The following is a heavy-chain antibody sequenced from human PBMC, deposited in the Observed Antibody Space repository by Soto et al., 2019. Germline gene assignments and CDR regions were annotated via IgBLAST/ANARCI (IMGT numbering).Heavy chain of an antibody. CDR3: AKETHYYDSSGYHHALDY. Sequence: GGSLRLSCAASGFTFSSYAMSWVRQAPGKELEWVSAISGSGGSTYYADSVKGRFTISRDNSKNTLYLQMNSLRAEDTAVYYCAKETHYYDSSGYHHALDYWGQGTLVNVSS. CDR1: GFTFSSYA. J-gene: IGHJ4*02. V-gene: IGHV3-23*01. D-gene: IGHD3-22*01. CDR2: ISGSGGST.